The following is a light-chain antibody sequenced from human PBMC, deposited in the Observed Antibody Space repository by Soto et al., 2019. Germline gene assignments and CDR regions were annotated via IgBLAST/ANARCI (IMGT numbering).Light chain of an antibody. J-gene: IGKJ1*01. CDR3: QQYYSYPPT. V-gene: IGKV1-8*01. CDR1: QGISSY. CDR2: AAS. Sequence: AIRMTQSPSSFSASTGDRVTITCRASQGISSYLAWYQQKPGKAPKLLIYAASTLQSGVPSRFSGSRSGTDFTLTISFLQSEDFAAYYCQQYYSYPPTFGQGTKVEIK.